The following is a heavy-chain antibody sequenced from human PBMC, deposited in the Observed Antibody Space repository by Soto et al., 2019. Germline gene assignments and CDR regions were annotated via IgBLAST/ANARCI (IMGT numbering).Heavy chain of an antibody. J-gene: IGHJ6*02. CDR3: AQMWFGELWHGMDV. Sequence: QLVQSGAEVKKPGSSVKVSCKASGGDFLSYTISWVRQAPGQGPEWMGTIIPILDVAKNAQKFQGRVAXTADKATSTVYMELRSLRSDDTAVYYCAQMWFGELWHGMDVWGQGTTITVSS. CDR1: GGDFLSYT. CDR2: IIPILDVA. D-gene: IGHD3-10*01. V-gene: IGHV1-69*02.